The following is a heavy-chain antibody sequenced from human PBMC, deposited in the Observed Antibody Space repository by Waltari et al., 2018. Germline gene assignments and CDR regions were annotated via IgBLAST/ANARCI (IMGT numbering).Heavy chain of an antibody. CDR1: GYPLTELS. J-gene: IGHJ3*02. Sequence: QVQLVQSGAEVKKLGASVKVSCTVSGYPLTELSSHWVRQAPGKGLEWMGGFDPEDGETIYAQKVQGRVTMTEDTSTDTAYMELSSLRSEDTAVYYCATTVVTANFDAFDIWGQGTMVTVSS. CDR3: ATTVVTANFDAFDI. D-gene: IGHD2-21*02. CDR2: FDPEDGET. V-gene: IGHV1-24*01.